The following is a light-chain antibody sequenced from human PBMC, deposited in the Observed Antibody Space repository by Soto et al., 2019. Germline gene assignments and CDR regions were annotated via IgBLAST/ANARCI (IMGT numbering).Light chain of an antibody. CDR1: SCDVGGYNY. Sequence: QSALSQPASVSGSPGQSITISCTGTSCDVGGYNYVSWYQQHPGKAPKLLIYDVSNRPSGVSYRFSGSKSGNTASLTISGLQAEDDADYYCSSYRSGSTLVFGGGTKLTVL. J-gene: IGLJ2*01. CDR3: SSYRSGSTLV. V-gene: IGLV2-14*03. CDR2: DVS.